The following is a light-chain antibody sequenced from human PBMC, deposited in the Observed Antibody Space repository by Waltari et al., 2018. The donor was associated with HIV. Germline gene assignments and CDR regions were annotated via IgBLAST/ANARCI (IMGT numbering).Light chain of an antibody. J-gene: IGKJ5*01. CDR3: QQYYSIPIT. CDR2: WAS. V-gene: IGKV4-1*01. Sequence: DILMTHSPDPLSLSLGERAAISCASSHSISYNSNNKKYLVWYQQRPGQPPKVLIYWASTREAGVPDRFSGSGSGTHFTLAINGLQAEDVAVYYCQQYYSIPITFGQGTRLDIK. CDR1: HSISYNSNNKKY.